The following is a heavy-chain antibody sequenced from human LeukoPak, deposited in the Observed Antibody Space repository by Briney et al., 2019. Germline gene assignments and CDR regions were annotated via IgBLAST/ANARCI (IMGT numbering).Heavy chain of an antibody. CDR3: ASKLTSGY. D-gene: IGHD4-17*01. CDR2: IYSGGTT. J-gene: IGHJ4*02. Sequence: GGSLRLSCVVSGFTVTSDYMSWVRQAPGKGLEWVSVIYSGGTTNYADSVKGRFTVYRDNSKNTLYLQMNSLRAEDTAVYYCASKLTSGYWGQGTLVTVSS. V-gene: IGHV3-66*01. CDR1: GFTVTSDY.